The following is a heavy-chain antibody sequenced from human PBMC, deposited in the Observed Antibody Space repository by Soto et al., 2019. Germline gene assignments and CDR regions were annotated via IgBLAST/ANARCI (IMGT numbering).Heavy chain of an antibody. CDR2: ISAYNGNT. D-gene: IGHD3-9*01. J-gene: IGHJ6*02. CDR3: ARVDNYDVLAGYWYYYYGMEV. Sequence: QVQLVQSEAEVKKPGASVKVSCKASGYTFTSYGISWVRQAPGQGLEWMGWISAYNGNTNYAQKLQGRVTMATDTSTSTACMELRSLRSDDTAVYYCARVDNYDVLAGYWYYYYGMEVWGQGTTVTVSS. V-gene: IGHV1-18*01. CDR1: GYTFTSYG.